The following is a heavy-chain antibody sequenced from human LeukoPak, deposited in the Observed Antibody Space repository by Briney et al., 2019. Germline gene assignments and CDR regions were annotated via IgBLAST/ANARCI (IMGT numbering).Heavy chain of an antibody. CDR3: ARGPTIYPLDIVATIWYY. V-gene: IGHV1-2*02. CDR1: GYTFTGYY. J-gene: IGHJ4*02. D-gene: IGHD5-12*01. CDR2: INPNSGGT. Sequence: ASVKVSCKASGYTFTGYYMHWVRQAPGQGLEWMGWINPNSGGTNYAQKFQGRVTMTRDTSISTAYMELSRLRSDDTAVYYCARGPTIYPLDIVATIWYYWGQGTLVTVSS.